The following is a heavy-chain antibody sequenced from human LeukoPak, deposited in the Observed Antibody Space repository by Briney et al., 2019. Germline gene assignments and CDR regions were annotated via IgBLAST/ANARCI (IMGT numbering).Heavy chain of an antibody. D-gene: IGHD5-18*01. Sequence: PSETLSLTCTVSGGSISSYYWSWIRQPPGKGLEWIGDIYYSGSTNYNPSLKSRVTISVDTSKNQFSLKLSSVTAAGTAVYYCARGSGYSYGYDAFDIWGQGTMVTVSS. CDR1: GGSISSYY. CDR3: ARGSGYSYGYDAFDI. J-gene: IGHJ3*02. V-gene: IGHV4-59*01. CDR2: IYYSGST.